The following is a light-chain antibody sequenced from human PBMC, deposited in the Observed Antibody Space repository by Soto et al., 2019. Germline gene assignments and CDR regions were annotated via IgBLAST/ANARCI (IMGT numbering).Light chain of an antibody. CDR3: AAWDDSLSANVV. J-gene: IGLJ2*01. Sequence: QAVVTQPPSASGTPGQRVTISCSGSSSNIGSNYVYWYQQLPGTAPTLLIYRNNQRPSGVPDRFSGSKSGTSASLAISGLRSEDEADYYCAAWDDSLSANVVFGGGTKVTVL. CDR2: RNN. V-gene: IGLV1-47*01. CDR1: SSNIGSNY.